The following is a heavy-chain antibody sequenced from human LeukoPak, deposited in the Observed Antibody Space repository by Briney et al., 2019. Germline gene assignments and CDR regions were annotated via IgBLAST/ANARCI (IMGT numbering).Heavy chain of an antibody. CDR3: AKDKGLAAAGYFDY. Sequence: GGSLRLSRAVSGFTFSTCAMGWVRQAPGKGLEWVSGISGSGGSTYYADSVKGRFTISRDNSKNTLFLQMNNLRAEDTAVYYCAKDKGLAAAGYFDYWGQGTLVTVSS. J-gene: IGHJ4*02. V-gene: IGHV3-23*01. CDR1: GFTFSTCA. D-gene: IGHD6-13*01. CDR2: ISGSGGST.